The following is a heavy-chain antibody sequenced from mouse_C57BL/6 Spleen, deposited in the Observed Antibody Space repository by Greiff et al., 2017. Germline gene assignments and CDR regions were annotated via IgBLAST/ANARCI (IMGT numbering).Heavy chain of an antibody. Sequence: QVQLQQSGPELVKPGASVKISCKASGYAFSSSWMNWVKQRPGKGLEWIGRIYPGDGDTNYNGKFKGKATLTADKSSSTAYMQLSSLTSEDSAVYFCAREGDYYGSSYVDYWGQGTSVTVSS. CDR2: IYPGDGDT. CDR1: GYAFSSSW. CDR3: AREGDYYGSSYVDY. V-gene: IGHV1-82*01. J-gene: IGHJ4*01. D-gene: IGHD1-1*01.